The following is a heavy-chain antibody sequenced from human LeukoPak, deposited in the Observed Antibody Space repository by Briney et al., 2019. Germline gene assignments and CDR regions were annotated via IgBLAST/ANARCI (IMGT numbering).Heavy chain of an antibody. Sequence: PGESLRLSCAASGFTFTTYWMSWIRQLPGKGLEWVANIKQDGNEKYYADSVKGRFTISRDNGKNSLDLQMNSLRADDTAFYYCARDTLGEGEDANYAVYYFDYWGQGTVVTVSS. V-gene: IGHV3-7*01. J-gene: IGHJ4*02. D-gene: IGHD4/OR15-4a*01. CDR1: GFTFTTYW. CDR2: IKQDGNEK. CDR3: ARDTLGEGEDANYAVYYFDY.